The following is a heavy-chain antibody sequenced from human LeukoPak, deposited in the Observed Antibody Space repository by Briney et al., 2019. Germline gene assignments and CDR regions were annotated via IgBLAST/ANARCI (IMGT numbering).Heavy chain of an antibody. J-gene: IGHJ6*03. CDR2: INHSGST. Sequence: SETLSLTCAVYGGSFSGYYWSWIRQPPGKGLEWIGEINHSGSTNYNPSLKSRVTISVDTSKNQFSLKLSSVTAADTAVYYCASVGGHCSGGSCYKHYYYYMDVWGKGTTVTVSS. CDR1: GGSFSGYY. D-gene: IGHD2-15*01. V-gene: IGHV4-34*01. CDR3: ASVGGHCSGGSCYKHYYYYMDV.